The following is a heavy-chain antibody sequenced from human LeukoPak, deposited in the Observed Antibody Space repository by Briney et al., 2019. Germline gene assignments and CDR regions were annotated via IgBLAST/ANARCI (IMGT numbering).Heavy chain of an antibody. CDR3: AKPVGATAWDY. CDR1: GFTFSSYA. Sequence: GGSLRLSCAASGFTFSSYAMHWVRQAPGKGLEWVAVISYDGSNKYYADSVKGRFTISRDNSKNTLYLQMNSLRAEDTAVYYCAKPVGATAWDYWGQGTLVTVSS. D-gene: IGHD1-26*01. CDR2: ISYDGSNK. V-gene: IGHV3-30*04. J-gene: IGHJ4*02.